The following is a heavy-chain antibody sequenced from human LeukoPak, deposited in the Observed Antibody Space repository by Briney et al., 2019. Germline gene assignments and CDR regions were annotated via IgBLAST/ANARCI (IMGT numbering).Heavy chain of an antibody. CDR1: GYSISSGYY. CDR3: ARESGRRIAAAGGEDY. V-gene: IGHV4-38-2*02. Sequence: SETLSLTCTVSGYSISSGYYWGWIRQPPGKGLEWIGSIYHSGSTYYNPSLKSRVTISVDTSKNQFSLKLSSVTAADTAVYYCARESGRRIAAAGGEDYWGQGTLVTVSS. D-gene: IGHD6-13*01. CDR2: IYHSGST. J-gene: IGHJ4*02.